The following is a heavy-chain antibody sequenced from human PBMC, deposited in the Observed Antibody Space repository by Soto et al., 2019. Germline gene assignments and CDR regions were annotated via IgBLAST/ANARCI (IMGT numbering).Heavy chain of an antibody. Sequence: EVQLVESGGGLVQPGGSLRLSCVASGIPVSSNYMTWVRQAPGKGLEWVSVLHSGGDTYYANSVKGRFTISRHDSTTTLFLQMNRLTADDTAVYYCARDGPYYYATRMDVWGQGTTVTVSS. J-gene: IGHJ6*02. CDR2: LHSGGDT. CDR3: ARDGPYYYATRMDV. D-gene: IGHD3-10*01. V-gene: IGHV3-53*04. CDR1: GIPVSSNY.